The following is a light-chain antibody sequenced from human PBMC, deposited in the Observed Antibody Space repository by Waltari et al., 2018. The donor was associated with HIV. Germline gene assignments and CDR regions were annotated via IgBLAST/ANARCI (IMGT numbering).Light chain of an antibody. V-gene: IGLV3-1*01. CDR3: QAWDSTTVT. CDR1: KLGDKY. CDR2: QDT. Sequence: SYEVTQPPSVSVSPGQTASVTCSGDKLGDKYSSWYQQKLGQSPVLVIYQDTKRPSGIPERFSGSNSGNTATLTISGTQAVDEADYYCQAWDSTTVTFGGGTKLTVL. J-gene: IGLJ2*01.